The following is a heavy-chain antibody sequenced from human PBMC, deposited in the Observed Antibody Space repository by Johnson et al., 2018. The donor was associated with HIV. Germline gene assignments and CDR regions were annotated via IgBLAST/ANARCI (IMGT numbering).Heavy chain of an antibody. CDR3: LSDAGSEGFHPWGSFDI. D-gene: IGHD7-27*01. CDR1: GFTFSTNA. Sequence: MQLVESGGGVVQPGRSLRLSCAASGFTFSTNAMSWVRQAPGKGLEWVSGISDSGGRTDYADSVKGRFSISRDNSKTTLYLQMNSLRAEDTAVYYCLSDAGSEGFHPWGSFDIWGQWTMVTVSS. J-gene: IGHJ3*02. V-gene: IGHV3-23*04. CDR2: ISDSGGRT.